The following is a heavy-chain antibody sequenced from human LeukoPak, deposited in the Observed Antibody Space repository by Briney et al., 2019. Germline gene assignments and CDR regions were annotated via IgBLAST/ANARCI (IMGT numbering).Heavy chain of an antibody. J-gene: IGHJ6*03. D-gene: IGHD6-19*01. CDR1: GGSFSGYY. Sequence: SETLSLTCAVYGGSFSGYYWSWIRQPPGKGLEWIGEINHSGSTNYNPSLKSRVTISVDTSKNQFSLKLSSVTAADTAVYYCARVGYSSGWYGRYYYYMDVWGKGTTVTVSS. CDR2: INHSGST. V-gene: IGHV4-34*01. CDR3: ARVGYSSGWYGRYYYYMDV.